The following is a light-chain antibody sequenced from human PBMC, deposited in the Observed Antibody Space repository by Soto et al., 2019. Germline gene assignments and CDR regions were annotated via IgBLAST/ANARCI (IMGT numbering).Light chain of an antibody. Sequence: DIVMTQSPDSLAVSLGERATINCKSSQRGLYSSNNKNYLAWYQQKPGQPPELFIYWASTRVSGVPDRCSGSGSGTDFSVTISSLQAEDGAVYYCQQYYSTLLTFGGGTKVEIK. CDR1: QRGLYSSNNKNY. V-gene: IGKV4-1*01. CDR2: WAS. J-gene: IGKJ4*01. CDR3: QQYYSTLLT.